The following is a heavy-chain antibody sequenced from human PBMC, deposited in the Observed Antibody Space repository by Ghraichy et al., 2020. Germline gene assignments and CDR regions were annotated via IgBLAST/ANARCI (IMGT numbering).Heavy chain of an antibody. D-gene: IGHD5-24*01. CDR1: GFTVSSNY. V-gene: IGHV3-66*01. J-gene: IGHJ4*02. CDR3: AGGQRRWLQPDY. Sequence: GGSLRLSCAASGFTVSSNYMTWVRQPPGKGLEWVSVIYSGGSTYHADSVKGRFTISRDNSENTVYLQMNSVRAEDTAVYFCAGGQRRWLQPDYWGQGTLVTVSS. CDR2: IYSGGST.